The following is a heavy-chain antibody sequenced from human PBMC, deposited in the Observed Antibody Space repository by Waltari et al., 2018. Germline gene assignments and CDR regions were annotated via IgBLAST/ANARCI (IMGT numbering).Heavy chain of an antibody. CDR2: ISDAGSYG. D-gene: IGHD5-12*01. Sequence: EVQLVESGGGLVKPGGSLRLSCVASGFTFSRHSMNWFRQAPGKGLGWVSSISDAGSYGYYGDSAKGRFTISSDNAKNSLYLEVSSLRVDDTAVYSCARVSAEMAFDQWGQGTLVTVSS. J-gene: IGHJ4*02. CDR3: ARVSAEMAFDQ. CDR1: GFTFSRHS. V-gene: IGHV3-21*01.